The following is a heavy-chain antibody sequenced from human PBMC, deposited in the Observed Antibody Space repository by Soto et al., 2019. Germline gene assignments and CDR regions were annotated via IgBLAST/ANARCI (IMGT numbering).Heavy chain of an antibody. CDR1: GFSLRTDAVG. CDR3: AHRIAAPARTLDY. J-gene: IGHJ4*02. CDR2: IYWNGEK. Sequence: HITLKESGPTLVRPTQTLTLTCTVSGFSLRTDAVGVAWIRQSPGKALEWLGIIYWNGEKRYKSSLQTRLTITRGTSKNQVVLTMTDMAPLDTATYFCAHRIAAPARTLDYWGQGVLVTVSS. V-gene: IGHV2-5*01. D-gene: IGHD6-13*01.